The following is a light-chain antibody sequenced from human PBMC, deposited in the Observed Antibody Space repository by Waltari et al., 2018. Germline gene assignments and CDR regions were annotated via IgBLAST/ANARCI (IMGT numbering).Light chain of an antibody. V-gene: IGKV3-15*01. CDR1: QSVSIN. J-gene: IGKJ5*01. CDR2: DAS. Sequence: EVVMTQSPATLSVFPGERATLSCRASQSVSINLDWYQQKPGQAPRLLIYDASTRATGIPARFSGSGSGTEFTLTISSLQSEDFANYYCQQYNDWHLITFGQGTRLEIK. CDR3: QQYNDWHLIT.